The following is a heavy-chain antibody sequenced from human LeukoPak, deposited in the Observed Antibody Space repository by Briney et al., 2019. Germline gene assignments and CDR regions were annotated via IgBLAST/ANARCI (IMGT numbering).Heavy chain of an antibody. D-gene: IGHD2-15*01. CDR2: ISSNGGST. V-gene: IGHV3-64*01. J-gene: IGHJ6*03. CDR3: AKDRMDIVVVVAATDYMDV. CDR1: GFTFSSYA. Sequence: GGSLRLSCAASGFTFSSYAMHWVRQAPGKGLEYVSAISSNGGSTYYANSVKGRFTISRDNSKNTLYLQMNSLRAEDTAVYYCAKDRMDIVVVVAATDYMDVWGKGTTVTVSS.